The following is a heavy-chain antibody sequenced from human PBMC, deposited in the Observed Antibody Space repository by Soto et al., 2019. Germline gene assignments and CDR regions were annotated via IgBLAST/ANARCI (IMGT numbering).Heavy chain of an antibody. CDR2: IKPDGSEK. CDR3: ARVGCGGGTCYNY. D-gene: IGHD2-15*01. CDR1: GFTFSSYW. Sequence: EVQLVESGGGLVQPGGSLRLSCAASGFTFSSYWMSWVRQAPGKGLEWVANIKPDGSEKHYVDSVKGRFTFSRDNXKNSLYLQMDGLRAEDTAVYYCARVGCGGGTCYNYWGQGTLVTVSS. J-gene: IGHJ4*02. V-gene: IGHV3-7*04.